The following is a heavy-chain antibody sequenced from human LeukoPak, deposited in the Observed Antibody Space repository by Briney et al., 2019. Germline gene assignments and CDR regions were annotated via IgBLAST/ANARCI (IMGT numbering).Heavy chain of an antibody. CDR1: GFTFSSYD. V-gene: IGHV3-23*01. J-gene: IGHJ4*02. D-gene: IGHD6-19*01. CDR3: AKTGGWYFDY. CDR2: ISGSGGST. Sequence: GGSLRLSCAASGFTFSSYDMRWVHQAPGKGLEWVSGISGSGGSTYYADSVKGRFTISRDNSKNTLYLQMNNLRAEDTAVYYCAKTGGWYFDYWGQGTLVTVSS.